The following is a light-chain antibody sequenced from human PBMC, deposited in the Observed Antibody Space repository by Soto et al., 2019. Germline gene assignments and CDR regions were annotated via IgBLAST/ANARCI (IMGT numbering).Light chain of an antibody. V-gene: IGKV1-39*01. J-gene: IGKJ2*02. CDR3: QQTYSTPPCT. CDR1: QSISNY. Sequence: DIQMTQSPSSLSASVGDRVTITCRASQSISNYLNWYQQKPGKAPKLLIYAASSLQSGVPSRFSGRGSGTDFTLTISSLQPEDFATYYCQQTYSTPPCTFGQGTKLEIK. CDR2: AAS.